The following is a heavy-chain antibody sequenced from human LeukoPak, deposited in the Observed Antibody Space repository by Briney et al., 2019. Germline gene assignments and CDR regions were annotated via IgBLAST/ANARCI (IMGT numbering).Heavy chain of an antibody. Sequence: GGSLRLSCAASGFTFSDYNMGWIRQAPGKGLEWVSSISRSGSTKYYADSVKGRFTISRDNAKNSLFLQMNSLRAEDTAVYYCARVLRYCSGGNCYSGGLGYMDVWGKGTTVTISS. CDR2: ISRSGSTK. CDR1: GFTFSDYN. D-gene: IGHD2-15*01. V-gene: IGHV3-11*01. CDR3: ARVLRYCSGGNCYSGGLGYMDV. J-gene: IGHJ6*03.